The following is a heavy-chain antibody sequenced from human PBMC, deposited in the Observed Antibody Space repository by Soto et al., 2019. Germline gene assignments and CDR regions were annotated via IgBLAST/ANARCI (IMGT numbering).Heavy chain of an antibody. CDR1: GFTFSSSA. J-gene: IGHJ4*02. D-gene: IGHD1-26*01. V-gene: IGHV3-23*01. Sequence: EVQLLESGGGLVQPGGSLRLSCAASGFTFSSSAMSWVRQATGKGLEWVSTISASGVNTYYADSVKGRFTISRDNSKNTLYLQMNSLLAEDTAVYYCAKGASGSYYFDYWGQGTLVTVSS. CDR3: AKGASGSYYFDY. CDR2: ISASGVNT.